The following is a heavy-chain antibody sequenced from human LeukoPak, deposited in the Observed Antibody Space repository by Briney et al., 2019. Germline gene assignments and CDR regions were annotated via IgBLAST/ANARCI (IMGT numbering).Heavy chain of an antibody. CDR1: GGTFSNYT. Sequence: GASVKLSCKASGGTFSNYTITWVRQAPGQGLEWMGRIIPGLGIINYAQKFQGRVTVTADKSTSTAYMELSSLRADDTAVYYCARALSDTSGYELAYWGQGTLVTVSS. CDR2: IIPGLGII. CDR3: ARALSDTSGYELAY. D-gene: IGHD3-22*01. J-gene: IGHJ4*02. V-gene: IGHV1-69*02.